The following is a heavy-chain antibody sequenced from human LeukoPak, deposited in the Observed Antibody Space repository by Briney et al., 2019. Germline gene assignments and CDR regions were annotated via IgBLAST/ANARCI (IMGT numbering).Heavy chain of an antibody. CDR3: ARDKSAYYYDETGAFDI. CDR1: GGTFSSYA. J-gene: IGHJ3*02. Sequence: ASVKVSCKASGGTFSSYAISWVRQAPGQGLEWMGRIIPIFGTANYAQKFQGRVTITTDESTSTAYMELSSLRSEDTAVYYCARDKSAYYYDETGAFDIWGQGTMVTVSS. D-gene: IGHD3-22*01. CDR2: IIPIFGTA. V-gene: IGHV1-69*05.